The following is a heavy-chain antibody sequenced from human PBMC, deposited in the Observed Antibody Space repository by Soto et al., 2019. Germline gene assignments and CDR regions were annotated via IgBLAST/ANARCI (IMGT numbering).Heavy chain of an antibody. D-gene: IGHD3-9*01. CDR1: GYSFTSYW. V-gene: IGHV5-10-1*01. J-gene: IGHJ6*02. Sequence: LGESLKISCKCSGYSFTSYWISWVRQIPGKGLEWMGRIDPSDSYTNYSPSFQGHVTISADRSISTAYLQWSSLKASDTAMYYCARADLRYFDWSDYGMDVWGQGTTVTVSS. CDR3: ARADLRYFDWSDYGMDV. CDR2: IDPSDSYT.